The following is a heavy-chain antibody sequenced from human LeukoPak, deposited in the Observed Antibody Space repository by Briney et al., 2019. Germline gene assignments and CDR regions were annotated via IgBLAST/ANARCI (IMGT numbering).Heavy chain of an antibody. CDR1: GFTFSSYV. CDR2: ISGGGSST. D-gene: IGHD3-10*01. V-gene: IGHV3-23*01. CDR3: SEDRGGKSWPVFDG. Sequence: GGSLRLSCAVSGFTFSSYVMNWVRQAPGQGLEGVSTISGGGSSTYYADSVKGRFTISRDSSKNTLYLQMNSPRAEDAAVDYCSEDRGGKSWPVFDGRGQGTLVIVSS. J-gene: IGHJ4*02.